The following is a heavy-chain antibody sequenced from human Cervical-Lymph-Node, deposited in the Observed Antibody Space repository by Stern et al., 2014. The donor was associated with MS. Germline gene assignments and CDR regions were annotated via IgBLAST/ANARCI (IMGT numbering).Heavy chain of an antibody. CDR2: ISKEGSLK. D-gene: IGHD3-10*01. CDR3: VREEVQIWVDS. V-gene: IGHV3-30*03. J-gene: IGHJ5*02. Sequence: VQLVESGGGVVQPGRSLRLSCAASGFTFRNYGMHWVRQAPGKGLEWLSFISKEGSLKNYGESVRGRFTVSRDNSKNTLYLHMNSLRADDSALYYCVREEVQIWVDSWGQGTLVTVSS. CDR1: GFTFRNYG.